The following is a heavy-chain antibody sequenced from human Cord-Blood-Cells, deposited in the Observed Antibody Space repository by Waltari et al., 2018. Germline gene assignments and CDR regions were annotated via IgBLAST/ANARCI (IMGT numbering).Heavy chain of an antibody. Sequence: QVQLVQSGAEVKKPGSSVKVSCKASGGTFSSYAISWVRQAPGQGLEWMGGISPILGTANYAQKCQGRVTITGDESTSTAYMELSSLRSEDTAVYYCARDSRGIVVVPAASYYYYGMDVWGQGTTVTVSS. D-gene: IGHD2-2*01. J-gene: IGHJ6*02. CDR3: ARDSRGIVVVPAASYYYYGMDV. CDR1: GGTFSSYA. V-gene: IGHV1-69*01. CDR2: ISPILGTA.